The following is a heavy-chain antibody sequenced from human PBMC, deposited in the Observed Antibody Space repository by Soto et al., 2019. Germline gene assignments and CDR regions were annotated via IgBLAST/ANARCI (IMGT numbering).Heavy chain of an antibody. V-gene: IGHV3-23*01. J-gene: IGHJ4*02. Sequence: EVQLLESGGGLVQPGGSLRLSCAASGFTFSSYAMSWVRQAPGKELEWVSAISGSAGSTYYADSVKGRFTISRDNSKNTLYLQMNSLRAEDTAVFYCTKDLWPYLPAGGEFDSWGQGTLVTVSS. CDR3: TKDLWPYLPAGGEFDS. CDR1: GFTFSSYA. D-gene: IGHD3-16*01. CDR2: ISGSAGST.